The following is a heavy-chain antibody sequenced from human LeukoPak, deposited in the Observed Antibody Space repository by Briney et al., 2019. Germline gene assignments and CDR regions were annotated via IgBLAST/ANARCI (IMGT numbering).Heavy chain of an antibody. Sequence: GGSLRLSCAASGFTVSSNYMSWVRQAPGKGLEWVSVIYSGGSTYYADSVKGRFTISRDNSKSTLYLQMNSLRAEDTAVYYCARETYDSSGYYLDYWGQGTLVTVSS. J-gene: IGHJ4*02. CDR3: ARETYDSSGYYLDY. V-gene: IGHV3-53*01. CDR2: IYSGGST. D-gene: IGHD3-22*01. CDR1: GFTVSSNY.